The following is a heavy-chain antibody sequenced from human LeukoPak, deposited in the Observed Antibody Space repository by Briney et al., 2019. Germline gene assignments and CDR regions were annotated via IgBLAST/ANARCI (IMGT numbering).Heavy chain of an antibody. CDR1: GFTFSSYG. CDR3: AKVRATVTTNPAY. D-gene: IGHD4-17*01. Sequence: GGSLRLSCAASGFTFSSYGMHWVRQAPGKGLEWVAVISYDGSNKYYADSVKGRFTISRDNSKNTLYLQMNSLRAEDTAVYYCAKVRATVTTNPAYWGQGTLVTVSS. J-gene: IGHJ4*02. V-gene: IGHV3-30*18. CDR2: ISYDGSNK.